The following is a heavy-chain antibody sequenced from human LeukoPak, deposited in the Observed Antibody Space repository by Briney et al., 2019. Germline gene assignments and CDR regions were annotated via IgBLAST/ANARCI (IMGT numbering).Heavy chain of an antibody. CDR2: ISGSGGST. CDR3: AKDYYGSGSYRTPDAYFDY. D-gene: IGHD3-10*01. Sequence: QSGGSLRLSCAASGFAFSSYAMSWVRQAPGKGLGWVSAISGSGGSTYYADSVKGRFTISRDNSKNTLYLQMNSLRAEDTAVYYCAKDYYGSGSYRTPDAYFDYWGQGTLVTVSS. V-gene: IGHV3-23*01. J-gene: IGHJ4*02. CDR1: GFAFSSYA.